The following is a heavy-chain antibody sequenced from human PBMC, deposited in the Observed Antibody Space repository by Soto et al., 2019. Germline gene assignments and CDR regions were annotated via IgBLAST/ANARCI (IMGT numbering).Heavy chain of an antibody. CDR1: GFTFSSYG. V-gene: IGHV3-33*01. Sequence: QVQLVESGGGVVQPGRSLRLSCAASGFTFSSYGMHWVRQAPGKGLEWVAVIWYDGSNKYYADSVKGRFTISRDNSKNPLYLQMNSLRAEDTAVYYCAREGFGPRKTHGYPNWGWFDPWGQGTLVTVSS. J-gene: IGHJ5*02. D-gene: IGHD5-12*01. CDR2: IWYDGSNK. CDR3: AREGFGPRKTHGYPNWGWFDP.